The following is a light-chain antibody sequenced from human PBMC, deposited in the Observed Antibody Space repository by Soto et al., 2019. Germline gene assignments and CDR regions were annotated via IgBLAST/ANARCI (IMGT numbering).Light chain of an antibody. V-gene: IGLV2-14*01. CDR3: SSYTGSSTLV. J-gene: IGLJ2*01. CDR1: SSDVGGYNY. Sequence: QSVLTQPASVSGSPGQSITISCTGTSSDVGGYNYVSWYQQHPGKSPTLMIYDVSNRPSGVSNRCSGSKSGNTASLTISGLQAEDEADYCCSSYTGSSTLVFGGGTKLTVL. CDR2: DVS.